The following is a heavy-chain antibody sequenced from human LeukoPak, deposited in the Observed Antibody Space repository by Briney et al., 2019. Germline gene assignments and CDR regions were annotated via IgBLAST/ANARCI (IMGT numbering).Heavy chain of an antibody. V-gene: IGHV3-48*02. CDR2: ISSGSSAI. CDR3: ARESLLGRERTNAFDI. CDR1: GFTFSSYS. D-gene: IGHD1-26*01. Sequence: SGGSLRLSCAASGFTFSSYSMNWVRQAPGKGLEWVSYISSGSSAIYYADSVKGRFTISRDNAKNSLYLQMNSLRDEDTAVYYCARESLLGRERTNAFDIWGQGTMVTVSS. J-gene: IGHJ3*02.